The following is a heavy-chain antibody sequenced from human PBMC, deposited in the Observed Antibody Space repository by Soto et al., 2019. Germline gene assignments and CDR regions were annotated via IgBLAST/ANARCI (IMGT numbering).Heavy chain of an antibody. CDR2: ISYDGNNK. Sequence: QVQLVESGGGVVQPGKSLRLSCAASGFTFSNSAMHWVRQAPGKGLEWLATISYDGNNKYYADSVKGRFTISRDNPKNTLFLQMNSLRGEDTTLYYCARGAVAPNEGYYYGMDVWGQGTTVTVSS. CDR3: ARGAVAPNEGYYYGMDV. CDR1: GFTFSNSA. V-gene: IGHV3-30-3*01. J-gene: IGHJ6*02. D-gene: IGHD6-19*01.